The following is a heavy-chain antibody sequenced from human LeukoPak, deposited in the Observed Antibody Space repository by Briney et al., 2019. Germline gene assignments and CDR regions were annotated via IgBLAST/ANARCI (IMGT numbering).Heavy chain of an antibody. CDR2: IYSGGST. CDR3: ARVYYDFWSGYYHLDY. V-gene: IGHV3-66*02. CDR1: GFTVSSNY. Sequence: GGSLRLSCAASGFTVSSNYMCWVRQAPGKGLEWVSVIYSGGSTYYADSVKGRFTISRDNSKNTLYLQMNSLRAEDTAVYYCARVYYDFWSGYYHLDYWGQGTLVTVSS. J-gene: IGHJ4*02. D-gene: IGHD3-3*01.